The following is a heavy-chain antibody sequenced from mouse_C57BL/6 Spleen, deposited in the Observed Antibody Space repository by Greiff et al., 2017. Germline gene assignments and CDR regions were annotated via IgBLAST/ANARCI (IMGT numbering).Heavy chain of an antibody. Sequence: EVKLVESGGGLVKPGGSLKLSCAASGFTFSSYAMSWVRQTPEKRLEWVATISDGGSYTYYPDNVKGRFTISRDNAKNNLYLQMSHLKSEDTAMYYCARDPPYYNNLYYFDYWGQGTTLTVSS. CDR2: ISDGGSYT. D-gene: IGHD2-5*01. V-gene: IGHV5-4*01. CDR1: GFTFSSYA. CDR3: ARDPPYYNNLYYFDY. J-gene: IGHJ2*01.